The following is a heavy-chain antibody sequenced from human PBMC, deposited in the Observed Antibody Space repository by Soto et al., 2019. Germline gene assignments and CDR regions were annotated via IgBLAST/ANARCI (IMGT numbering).Heavy chain of an antibody. CDR1: GYTFTGYY. J-gene: IGHJ5*02. V-gene: IGHV1-2*02. CDR3: ARYCSSTSCQFDP. D-gene: IGHD2-2*01. CDR2: INPNSGAS. Sequence: QVQLVQSGAEVKKPGASVKVSCKASGYTFTGYYIHWVRQAPGQGLEWMGGINPNSGASNYAQKFQGRVTMTRDTSIRTAYMEPSRLRSDDTAVYYCARYCSSTSCQFDPWGQGTLVTVSS.